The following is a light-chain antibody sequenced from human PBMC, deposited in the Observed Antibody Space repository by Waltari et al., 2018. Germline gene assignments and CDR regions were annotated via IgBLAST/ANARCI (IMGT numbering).Light chain of an antibody. Sequence: SYVLTQAPSLSVAPGKTASITCGANNIGDKNVNWYQQRPGLAPTLVIYDDTDRPPGIAERFSASNSRNTATLTISSVEAGDEADYYCQVWDNSNDQYVFGPGTKVSVL. CDR3: QVWDNSNDQYV. J-gene: IGLJ1*01. V-gene: IGLV3-21*04. CDR1: NIGDKN. CDR2: DDT.